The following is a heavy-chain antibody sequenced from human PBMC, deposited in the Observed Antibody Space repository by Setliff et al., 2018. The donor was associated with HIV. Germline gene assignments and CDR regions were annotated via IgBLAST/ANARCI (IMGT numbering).Heavy chain of an antibody. CDR2: ITESGGT. CDR1: GFTFTTDA. V-gene: IGHV3-23*01. J-gene: IGHJ6*02. Sequence: PGGSLRLSCAASGFTFTTDAMNWVRQAPGKGLEWVSSITESGGTYYADSVKGRFTISRDTSKNTVYLQMNSLTSEDTAIYYCASTYSGSYFRYYYYGMDVWGQGTTVTVSS. CDR3: ASTYSGSYFRYYYYGMDV. D-gene: IGHD1-26*01.